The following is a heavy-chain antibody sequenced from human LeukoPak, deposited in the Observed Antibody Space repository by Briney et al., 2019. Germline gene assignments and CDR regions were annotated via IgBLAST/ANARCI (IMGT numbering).Heavy chain of an antibody. Sequence: SETLSLTCAVYGESFSGHFWSWIRQPPGKGLEWIGEINHSGYTNYNPSLKSRVTISVDTSKKQFSLRLNSVTAADTAVYYCARANTNYYYMDVWGKGTTVTVSS. D-gene: IGHD2-8*01. V-gene: IGHV4-34*01. CDR2: INHSGYT. CDR3: ARANTNYYYMDV. CDR1: GESFSGHF. J-gene: IGHJ6*03.